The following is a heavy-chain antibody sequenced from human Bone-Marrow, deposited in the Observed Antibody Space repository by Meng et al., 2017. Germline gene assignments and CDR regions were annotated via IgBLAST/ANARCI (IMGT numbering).Heavy chain of an antibody. V-gene: IGHV3-7*03. CDR1: GSTFSSYW. Sequence: GESLKISCAASGSTFSSYWMSWVRQAPGKGLEWVANIKQDGSEKYYVDSVKGRFTISRDNAKNSLYLQMNSLRTEDTAMYYCAKDRVKTSSGYYCFDLWGRGTLVTVSS. D-gene: IGHD1-26*01. CDR2: IKQDGSEK. J-gene: IGHJ2*01. CDR3: AKDRVKTSSGYYCFDL.